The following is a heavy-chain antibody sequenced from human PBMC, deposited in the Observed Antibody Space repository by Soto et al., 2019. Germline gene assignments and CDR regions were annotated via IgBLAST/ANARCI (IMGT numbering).Heavy chain of an antibody. V-gene: IGHV3-30-3*01. CDR1: GFTFSSYA. CDR2: ISYDGSNK. J-gene: IGHJ4*02. CDR3: ARDEEYYDY. Sequence: GGSLRLSCAASGFTFSSYAMHWVRQAPGKGLEWVAVISYDGSNKYYADSVKGRFTISRDNSKNTLYLQMNSLRAEDTAVYYCARDEEYYDYWGQGTLVTVSS.